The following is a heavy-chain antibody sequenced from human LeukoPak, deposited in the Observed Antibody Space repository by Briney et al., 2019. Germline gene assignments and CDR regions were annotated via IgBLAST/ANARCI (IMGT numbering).Heavy chain of an antibody. CDR2: ISYSGIT. V-gene: IGHV4-39*01. J-gene: IGHJ4*02. D-gene: IGHD5-12*01. CDR3: ARQYSK. CDR1: GVSISSGGDY. Sequence: SETLSLTCTVSGVSISSGGDYWVWIRQPPGKGLEWIGSISYSGITYYNPSLKSRVTVSRDTSKNQFSLKLTSVTAADTAVYYCARQYSKWGQGTLVTLSS.